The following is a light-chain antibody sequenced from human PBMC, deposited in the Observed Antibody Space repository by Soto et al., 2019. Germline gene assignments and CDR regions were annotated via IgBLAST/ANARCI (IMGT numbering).Light chain of an antibody. CDR2: EVT. V-gene: IGLV2-18*02. CDR3: SSYTTDTTLV. J-gene: IGLJ2*01. Sequence: QSALTQPPSVSGSPGQSVTISCTGTSSDVGSYNRVSWYQQPPGTAPKLMIYEVTNRPSGVPDRFSGTKYGNTASLTISGLQAEDEADYYCSSYTTDTTLVFGGGTKLTVL. CDR1: SSDVGSYNR.